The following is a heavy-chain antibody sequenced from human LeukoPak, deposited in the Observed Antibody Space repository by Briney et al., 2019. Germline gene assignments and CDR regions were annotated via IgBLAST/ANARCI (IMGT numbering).Heavy chain of an antibody. V-gene: IGHV1-8*01. CDR1: GYTFTNYD. CDR3: ARDQDIVVVVAALRQREMGGFDP. Sequence: ASVKVSCKASGYTFTNYDINWVRQATGQGPEWMGWMNPKSGNAGYAQKFQGRVTMTRNTSISTAYMELSSLRSDDTAVYYCARDQDIVVVVAALRQREMGGFDPWGQGTLVTVSS. CDR2: MNPKSGNA. J-gene: IGHJ5*02. D-gene: IGHD2-15*01.